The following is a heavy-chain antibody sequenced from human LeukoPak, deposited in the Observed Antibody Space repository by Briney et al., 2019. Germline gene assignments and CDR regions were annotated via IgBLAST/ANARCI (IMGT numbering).Heavy chain of an antibody. CDR2: IYYSGSS. J-gene: IGHJ4*02. CDR1: GDSISSSSHY. V-gene: IGHV4-39*07. CDR3: ARARGYSYGYLAY. D-gene: IGHD5-18*01. Sequence: SETLSLTCTVSGDSISSSSHYWGWIRQPPGKGLEWIGSIYYSGSSYYNPSLKSRITISVDTSKNQFSLKLSSVTAADTAVYYCARARGYSYGYLAYWGQGTLVTVSS.